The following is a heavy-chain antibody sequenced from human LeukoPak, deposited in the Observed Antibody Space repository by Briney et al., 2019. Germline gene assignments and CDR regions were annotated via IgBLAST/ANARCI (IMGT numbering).Heavy chain of an antibody. V-gene: IGHV3-30*04. D-gene: IGHD1-7*01. J-gene: IGHJ3*02. Sequence: GGSLRLSCAASGFTFSSYAMHWVRQAPGKGLEWVAVISYDGSNKYYADSVKGRFTISRDNSKNTLYLQMNSLRAEDTAVYYCATARNLYNWNYDAFDIWGQGTMVTVSS. CDR1: GFTFSSYA. CDR3: ATARNLYNWNYDAFDI. CDR2: ISYDGSNK.